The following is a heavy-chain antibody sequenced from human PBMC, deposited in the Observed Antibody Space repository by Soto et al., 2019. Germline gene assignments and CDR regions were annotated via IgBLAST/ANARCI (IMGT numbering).Heavy chain of an antibody. J-gene: IGHJ4*02. V-gene: IGHV3-23*01. CDR3: AKGRGGSGSLTPRVDF. CDR1: GFTFNNYA. D-gene: IGHD3-10*01. Sequence: EVQLLESGGGLVQPGGSLRLSCAASGFTFNNYAMTWVRQAPGKGLEWVSAISGGGDTTSYADSVKGRFTVSRDGSKNTLYLQMINQRAEDTALYYCAKGRGGSGSLTPRVDFWGQGTLVTVSS. CDR2: ISGGGDTT.